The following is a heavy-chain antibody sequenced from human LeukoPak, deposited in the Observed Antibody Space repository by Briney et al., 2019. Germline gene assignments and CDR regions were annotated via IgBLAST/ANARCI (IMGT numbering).Heavy chain of an antibody. CDR2: ISSSSSYT. Sequence: GGSLRLSCAASGFTFSDYYMSWIRQAPGKGLEWVSYISSSSSYTNYADSVKGRFTISRDNAKNSLYLQMNSPRAEDTAVYYCASYVEMATIHDAFDIWGQGTMVTVSS. CDR1: GFTFSDYY. D-gene: IGHD5-24*01. V-gene: IGHV3-11*03. CDR3: ASYVEMATIHDAFDI. J-gene: IGHJ3*02.